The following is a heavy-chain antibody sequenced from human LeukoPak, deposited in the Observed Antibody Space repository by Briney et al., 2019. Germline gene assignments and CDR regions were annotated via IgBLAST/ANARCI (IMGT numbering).Heavy chain of an antibody. CDR1: GGSISSYY. J-gene: IGHJ4*02. V-gene: IGHV4-59*08. CDR2: IHNSGNT. CDR3: ARHVGYSPGDY. Sequence: PSETLSLTCTVSGGSISSYYWSWIRQPPGKGLEWIGHIHNSGNTNYNPSLKSRVTISVDTSKNQFSLKLSSVTAADTAVYYCARHVGYSPGDYWGQGTLVTVSS. D-gene: IGHD4-11*01.